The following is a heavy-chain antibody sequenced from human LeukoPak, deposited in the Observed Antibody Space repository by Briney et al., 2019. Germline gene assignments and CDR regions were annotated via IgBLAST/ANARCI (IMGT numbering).Heavy chain of an antibody. D-gene: IGHD2-2*01. Sequence: GGSLRLSCAASGFTFSSYGMSWVRQAPGKGLEWVAAISGSGGSTYYADSVKGRFTISRDNSKNTLYLQMNSLRAEDTAVYYCAHVIVVVPAGYWGQGTLVTVSS. V-gene: IGHV3-23*01. CDR1: GFTFSSYG. J-gene: IGHJ4*02. CDR3: AHVIVVVPAGY. CDR2: ISGSGGST.